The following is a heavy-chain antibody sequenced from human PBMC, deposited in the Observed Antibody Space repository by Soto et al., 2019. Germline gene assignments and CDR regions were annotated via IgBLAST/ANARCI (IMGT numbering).Heavy chain of an antibody. CDR1: AGSISTYF. CDR3: ARGRWGTYDGSDI. J-gene: IGHJ3*02. Sequence: SETLSLTCTVSAGSISTYFWSWIRQPPGKGLEWIGYIYYSGTTNYNPSLKSRVTILLDTSKNQFSLRLSSVAAADTAVYYCARGRWGTYDGSDIWGQGTLVTVSS. D-gene: IGHD1-26*01. CDR2: IYYSGTT. V-gene: IGHV4-59*01.